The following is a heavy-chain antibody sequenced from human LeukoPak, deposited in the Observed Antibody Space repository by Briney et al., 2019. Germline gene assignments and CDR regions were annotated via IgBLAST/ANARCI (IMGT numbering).Heavy chain of an antibody. V-gene: IGHV3-23*01. J-gene: IGHJ4*02. CDR3: AKQGFGC. CDR2: ISGSADNT. CDR1: GFTPSSYT. Sequence: PGGSLRLSCTASGFTPSSYTMSWVRQAPGEGLEWVPTISGSADNTNYAEAVKGRFTISRDNSKNTMYLQMNSLRAEDTAVYYCAKQGFGCWGQGTLVTVSS.